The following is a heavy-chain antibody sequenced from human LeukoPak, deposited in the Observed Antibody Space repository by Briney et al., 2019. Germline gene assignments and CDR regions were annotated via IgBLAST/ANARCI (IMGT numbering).Heavy chain of an antibody. CDR1: GFTFSSYS. CDR2: ISSSSSYI. CDR3: ARGGWELLNDDY. J-gene: IGHJ4*02. D-gene: IGHD1-26*01. V-gene: IGHV3-21*01. Sequence: GGSLRLSCAASGFTFSSYSMNWVRQAPGKGLEWVSSISSSSSYIYYADSVKGRFTISRDNAKNSLYLQMNSLRAEDTAVYYCARGGWELLNDDYWGQGTLVTVSS.